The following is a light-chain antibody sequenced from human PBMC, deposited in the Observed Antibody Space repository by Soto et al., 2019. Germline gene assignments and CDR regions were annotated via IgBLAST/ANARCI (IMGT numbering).Light chain of an antibody. J-gene: IGLJ1*01. CDR1: CSDVGGYNS. CDR3: SSFTSSTTYV. Sequence: QSALTQPASVSGSPGQSITMSCTGTCSDVGGYNSVSWYQQHPGKDPKLMIYEVSQRPSGVSNRCSVSQSANTASLTISGLQAEDDADYYCSSFTSSTTYVFGTGTKVTVL. V-gene: IGLV2-14*01. CDR2: EVS.